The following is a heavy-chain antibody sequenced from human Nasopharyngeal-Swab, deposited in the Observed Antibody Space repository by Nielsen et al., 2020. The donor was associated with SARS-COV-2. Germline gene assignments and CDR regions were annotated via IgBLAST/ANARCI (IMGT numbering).Heavy chain of an antibody. CDR2: IGDKEHNYAT. CDR1: GFIFSASA. CDR3: TTDFYFDY. V-gene: IGHV3-73*01. Sequence: GGSLRLSCAASGFIFSASAIHWVRQAAGKGLEWVGRIGDKEHNYATTYGASVQGRFTISRDDSKNTAFLQMDGLKTEDTTLYYCTTDFYFDYWGQGALVTVSS. J-gene: IGHJ4*02.